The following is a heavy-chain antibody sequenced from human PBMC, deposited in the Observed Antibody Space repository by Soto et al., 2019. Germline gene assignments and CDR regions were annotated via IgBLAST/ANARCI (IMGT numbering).Heavy chain of an antibody. V-gene: IGHV3-33*01. J-gene: IGHJ4*02. CDR2: IWYDGSNK. CDR1: GFTFSSYG. D-gene: IGHD3-16*01. Sequence: QVQLVESGGGVVQPGRSLRLSCAASGFTFSSYGMHWVRQAPGKRLEWVAVIWYDGSNKYYADSVKGRFTISRDNSKNTLYLQMNSLRAEDTAVYYCARGGELNTVVTDNFDYWCQGHLVTVSS. CDR3: ARGGELNTVVTDNFDY.